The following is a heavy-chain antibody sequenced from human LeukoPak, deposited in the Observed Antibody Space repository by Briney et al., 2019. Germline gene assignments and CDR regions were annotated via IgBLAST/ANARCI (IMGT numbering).Heavy chain of an antibody. CDR1: GYSFTSYD. D-gene: IGHD6-19*01. Sequence: ASVKVSCKASGYSFTSYDLSWVRQATGQGLEWMGWMNPNSGNTGYAQKFQGRVTMTRDTSISTAYMELTSLTSEDTAIYYCARGLAVAGTGYWGQETLVTVS. CDR2: MNPNSGNT. V-gene: IGHV1-8*01. J-gene: IGHJ4*02. CDR3: ARGLAVAGTGY.